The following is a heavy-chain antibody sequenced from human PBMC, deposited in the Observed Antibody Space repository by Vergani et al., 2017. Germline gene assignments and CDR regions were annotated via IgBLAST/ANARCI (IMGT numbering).Heavy chain of an antibody. J-gene: IGHJ4*02. V-gene: IGHV3-21*02. CDR3: ARTYYDSSGYYFRPPQGDY. Sequence: EVQLLESGGGLVQPGGSRRLSCAGAGFTFDTYTMAYVRQAPGKGLEWVATISSGGGDIFYADSVKGRFTISRDNSKNTLYLQMNSLRAEDTAVYYCARTYYDSSGYYFRPPQGDYWGQGTLVTVSS. CDR1: GFTFDTYT. CDR2: ISSGGGDI. D-gene: IGHD3-22*01.